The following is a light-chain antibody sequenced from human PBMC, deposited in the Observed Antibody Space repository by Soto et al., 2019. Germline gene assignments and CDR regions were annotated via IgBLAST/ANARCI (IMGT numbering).Light chain of an antibody. CDR1: QSVSSSY. V-gene: IGKV3-20*01. CDR3: QQYGSSPRT. J-gene: IGKJ1*01. CDR2: GAS. Sequence: DIVMTQSPATLSVSPGERATLSCRASQSVSSSYLAWYQQKPGQAPSLLIYGASSRATGIPDRFSGSGSGTDFTLTISRLEPEDFAVYYCQQYGSSPRTFGQGTKVDIK.